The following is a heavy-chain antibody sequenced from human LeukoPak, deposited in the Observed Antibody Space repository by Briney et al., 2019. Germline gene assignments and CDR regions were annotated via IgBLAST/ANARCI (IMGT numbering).Heavy chain of an antibody. CDR1: GFIFNNYA. D-gene: IGHD2-8*01. CDR2: ISIGGGST. V-gene: IGHV3-23*01. J-gene: IGHJ4*02. CDR3: AKMSRGLMVYAIHGGTFDY. Sequence: GGSLRPSCAASGFIFNNYAMSWVRQAPGKGLEWVSAISIGGGSTYYADSVKGRFTISRDNSKNTLYLQMNSLRAEDTAVYYCAKMSRGLMVYAIHGGTFDYWGQGTLVTVSS.